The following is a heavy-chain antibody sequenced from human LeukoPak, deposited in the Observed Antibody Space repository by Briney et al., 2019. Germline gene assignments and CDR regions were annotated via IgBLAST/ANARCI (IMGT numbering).Heavy chain of an antibody. J-gene: IGHJ4*02. CDR1: GGSISSSSYY. V-gene: IGHV4-39*01. D-gene: IGHD3-10*01. Sequence: PSETLSLTCTVSGGSISSSSYYWGYIRQPPGKGLEWIGSIYYSGTAYYNPSLRSRVTMSVDTSKNQFSLKLTSVTAADAAVYYCARGHPRGVQSNWGQGTLVTVSS. CDR2: IYYSGTA. CDR3: ARGHPRGVQSN.